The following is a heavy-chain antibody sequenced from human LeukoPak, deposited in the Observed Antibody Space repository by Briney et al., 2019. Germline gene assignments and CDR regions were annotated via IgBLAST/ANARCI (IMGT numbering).Heavy chain of an antibody. CDR1: GFTFSSYG. Sequence: GGSLRLSCAASGFTFSSYGMHWVRQAPGKGLEWVAFIRYDGSNKYYADSVKGRFTISRDNSKNTLYLQMNSLRAEDTAVYYCARVLREYSSSSGDYWGQGTLVTVSS. CDR2: IRYDGSNK. V-gene: IGHV3-30*02. D-gene: IGHD6-6*01. CDR3: ARVLREYSSSSGDY. J-gene: IGHJ4*02.